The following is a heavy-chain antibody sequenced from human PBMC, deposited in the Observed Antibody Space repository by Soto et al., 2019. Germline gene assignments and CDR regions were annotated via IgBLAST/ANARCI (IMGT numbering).Heavy chain of an antibody. CDR3: ARSPAAGTPYYYYYYGMDV. CDR1: GYSFTSYW. V-gene: IGHV5-51*01. Sequence: PGESLKISCKGSGYSFTSYWIGWVRQMPGKGLEWMGIIYPGDSDTRYSPSFQGQVTISADKSISTAYLQWSSLKASDTAMYYCARSPAAGTPYYYYYYGMDVWGQWTTVTVSS. CDR2: IYPGDSDT. J-gene: IGHJ6*02. D-gene: IGHD6-13*01.